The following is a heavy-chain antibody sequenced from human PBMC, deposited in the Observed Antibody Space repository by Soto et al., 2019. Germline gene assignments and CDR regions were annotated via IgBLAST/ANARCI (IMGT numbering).Heavy chain of an antibody. CDR2: IYTDGST. J-gene: IGHJ4*02. CDR3: ASRINSSGASDF. V-gene: IGHV3-66*01. CDR1: GFTVSSNY. D-gene: IGHD2-15*01. Sequence: EVQLVESGGGLVQPGGSLRLTCAASGFTVSSNYMSWVRQAPGKGLEWVSIIYTDGSTYYADSVKGRFTLSRDDSKNTLYLEINSMGVEDTAVYYCASRINSSGASDFWGQGTLVTVSS.